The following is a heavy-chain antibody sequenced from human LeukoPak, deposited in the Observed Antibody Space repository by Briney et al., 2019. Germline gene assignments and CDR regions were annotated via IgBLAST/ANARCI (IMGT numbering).Heavy chain of an antibody. CDR1: GGSISGYY. D-gene: IGHD4-17*01. Sequence: SETLSLPCTVSGGSISGYYWSWIRQPPGKGPEWIGYIYYSGSTNYNPSLKSRVTISVDTSKNQFSLKLSSVTAADTAVYYCARGEDYGDSLYFDYWGQGTLVTVSS. V-gene: IGHV4-59*08. J-gene: IGHJ4*02. CDR3: ARGEDYGDSLYFDY. CDR2: IYYSGST.